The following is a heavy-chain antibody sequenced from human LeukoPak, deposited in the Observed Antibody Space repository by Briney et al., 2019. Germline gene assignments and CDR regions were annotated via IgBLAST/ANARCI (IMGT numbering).Heavy chain of an antibody. V-gene: IGHV3-30*02. D-gene: IGHD3-22*01. CDR1: GFIFSNNG. CDR3: AKDPRSSYYDSSGYCVY. Sequence: GGSLRLSCVASGFIFSNNGMHWVRQAPGKGLEWVAFIRYDGSNKYYADSVKGRFTISRDNSKNTLYLQMNSLRAEDSAVYYCAKDPRSSYYDSSGYCVYWGQGTLVTVSS. CDR2: IRYDGSNK. J-gene: IGHJ4*02.